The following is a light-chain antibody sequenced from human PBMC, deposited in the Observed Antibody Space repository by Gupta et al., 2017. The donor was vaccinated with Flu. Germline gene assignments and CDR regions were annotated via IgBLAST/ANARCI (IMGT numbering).Light chain of an antibody. J-gene: IGKJ1*01. V-gene: IGKV1-39*01. CDR1: ETISSY. CDR3: QQSDNIPWT. Sequence: DIQMTQSPSSLSASVGDRVTITCRASETISSYLSWFQQKPGKAPKLLIYGASSLQSWAPSRFSGSGYGTDFTLPISSLQREDFATYYCQQSDNIPWTFGQGTKVEIK. CDR2: GAS.